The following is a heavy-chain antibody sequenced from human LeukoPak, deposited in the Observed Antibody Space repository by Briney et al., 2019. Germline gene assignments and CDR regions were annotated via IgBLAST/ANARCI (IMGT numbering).Heavy chain of an antibody. CDR2: ISYDGTKE. J-gene: IGHJ4*02. CDR1: GFSLSSYA. D-gene: IGHD6-19*01. V-gene: IGHV3-30-3*01. CDR3: ARDRYSSGWTIDY. Sequence: GRSLRLSCAASGFSLSSYAMHWVRQAPGKGVEWVAIISYDGTKEYYGDSVKGRFTISRDNSKNTVYLQMNSLRAEDTAVYYCARDRYSSGWTIDYWGQGTLVTVSS.